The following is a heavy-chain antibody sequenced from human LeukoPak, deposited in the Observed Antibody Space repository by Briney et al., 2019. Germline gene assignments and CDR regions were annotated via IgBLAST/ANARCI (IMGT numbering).Heavy chain of an antibody. Sequence: SETLSLTCTVSGGSISSSSYYWGWIRQPPGKGLEWIASIDYSGGIYHNLSLKSRVTISVDTSKNQFSLKLSSVTAADTAVYYCARRGGSGSRGDYYFDYWGQGTLVTVSS. CDR1: GGSISSSSYY. CDR2: IDYSGGI. CDR3: ARRGGSGSRGDYYFDY. J-gene: IGHJ4*02. V-gene: IGHV4-39*01. D-gene: IGHD3-10*01.